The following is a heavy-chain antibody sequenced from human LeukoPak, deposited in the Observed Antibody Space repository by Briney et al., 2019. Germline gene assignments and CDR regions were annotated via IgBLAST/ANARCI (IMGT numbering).Heavy chain of an antibody. D-gene: IGHD3-10*01. CDR1: GGSFSGYY. CDR2: INHSGST. Sequence: SETLSLTCAVYGGSFSGYYWSWIRQPPGKGLEWIGEINHSGSTNYSPSLKSRVTISVDTSKNQFSLKLSSVTAADTAVYYCASAITMVRAFDYWGQGTLVTVSS. CDR3: ASAITMVRAFDY. V-gene: IGHV4-34*01. J-gene: IGHJ4*02.